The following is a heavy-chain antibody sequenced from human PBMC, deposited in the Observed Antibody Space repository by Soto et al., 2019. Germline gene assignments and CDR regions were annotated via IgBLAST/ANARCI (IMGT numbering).Heavy chain of an antibody. V-gene: IGHV4-4*02. Sequence: SETLSLTCAVSSGSISSSNWWSWVRQPPGKGLEWIGEIYHSGSTNYNPSLKSRVTISVDKSKNQFSLKLSSVTAAHTAVYYCARADYGDYVDAFDIWGQGTMVTVSS. CDR3: ARADYGDYVDAFDI. D-gene: IGHD4-17*01. CDR2: IYHSGST. CDR1: SGSISSSNW. J-gene: IGHJ3*02.